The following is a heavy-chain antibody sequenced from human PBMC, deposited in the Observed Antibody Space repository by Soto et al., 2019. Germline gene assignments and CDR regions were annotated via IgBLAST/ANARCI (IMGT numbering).Heavy chain of an antibody. CDR1: GFTFSSYG. CDR3: ATGTYYYDSSGDYFDY. CDR2: ISYDGSNK. D-gene: IGHD3-22*01. V-gene: IGHV3-30*03. J-gene: IGHJ4*02. Sequence: GGSLRLSCAASGFTFSSYGMHWVRQAPGKGLEWVAVISYDGSNKYYADSVKGRFTISRDNSKNTLYLQMNSLRAEDTAVYYCATGTYYYDSSGDYFDYWGQGALVTVPQ.